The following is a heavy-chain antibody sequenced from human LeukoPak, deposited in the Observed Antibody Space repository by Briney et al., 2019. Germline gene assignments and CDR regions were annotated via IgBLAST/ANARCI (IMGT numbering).Heavy chain of an antibody. Sequence: ASVEVSCKASGYTFTSYDMNWVRQATGQGLEWMGWMNPNSGDTGYAQKFQGRVTMTRNTAISTAYMELSSLRSEDTAVYYCARRIGNRWYSDYWGQGTLVTVSS. V-gene: IGHV1-8*01. CDR2: MNPNSGDT. D-gene: IGHD1/OR15-1a*01. CDR1: GYTFTSYD. J-gene: IGHJ4*02. CDR3: ARRIGNRWYSDY.